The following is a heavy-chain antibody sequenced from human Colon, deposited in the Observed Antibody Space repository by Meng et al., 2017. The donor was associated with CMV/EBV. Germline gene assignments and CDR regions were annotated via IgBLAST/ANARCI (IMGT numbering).Heavy chain of an antibody. CDR3: ARGRDPYKVRL. J-gene: IGHJ4*02. CDR1: GASFRLGDHF. Sequence: CTVSGASFRLGDHFWTWLRQFPGKGLEWIGCIHSSGSIHYNPSLQSRGTISFDTSKSQFSLNVTSVSPADTAVYFCARGRDPYKVRLWGQGTLVTVSS. V-gene: IGHV4-31*02. D-gene: IGHD5-24*01. CDR2: IHSSGSI.